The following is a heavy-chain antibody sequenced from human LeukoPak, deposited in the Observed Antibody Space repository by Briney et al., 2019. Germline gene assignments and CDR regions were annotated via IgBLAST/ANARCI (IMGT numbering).Heavy chain of an antibody. V-gene: IGHV4-59*08. J-gene: IGHJ5*02. CDR2: IYYSGST. Sequence: SETLSLTCTVSRGSISSYYWSWIRQPPGKGLEWIGYIYYSGSTNYNPSLKSRVTISVDTSKNQFSLKLSSVTAADTAVYYCAKSFTTVTANWFDPWGQGTLVTVSS. D-gene: IGHD4-17*01. CDR3: AKSFTTVTANWFDP. CDR1: RGSISSYY.